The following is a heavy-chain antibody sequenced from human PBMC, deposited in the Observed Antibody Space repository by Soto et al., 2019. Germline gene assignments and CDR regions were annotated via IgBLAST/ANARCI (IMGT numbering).Heavy chain of an antibody. D-gene: IGHD5-12*01. V-gene: IGHV3-33*01. J-gene: IGHJ3*02. Sequence: QVQLVESGGGVVQPGRSLRLSCAASGFTFSSYGMHWVRQAPGKVLEWVAVIWYDGSNKYYADSVKGRFTISRDNSKNTLYLQMNSLRAEDTAVYYCARRYSGYDFEGDAFDIWGQGTMVTVSS. CDR1: GFTFSSYG. CDR2: IWYDGSNK. CDR3: ARRYSGYDFEGDAFDI.